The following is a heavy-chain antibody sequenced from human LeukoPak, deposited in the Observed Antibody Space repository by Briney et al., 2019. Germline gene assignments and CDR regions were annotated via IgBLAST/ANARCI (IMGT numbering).Heavy chain of an antibody. CDR1: GGSISSYY. D-gene: IGHD5-24*01. Sequence: SETLSLSCTVSGGSISSYYWSWIRQPPGKGLEWIGYIYYSGSTNYNPSLKSRVTISVDTSKNQFSLKLSSVTAADTAVYYCARVKWLQFYHYFDYWGQGTLVTVSS. CDR3: ARVKWLQFYHYFDY. CDR2: IYYSGST. J-gene: IGHJ4*02. V-gene: IGHV4-59*01.